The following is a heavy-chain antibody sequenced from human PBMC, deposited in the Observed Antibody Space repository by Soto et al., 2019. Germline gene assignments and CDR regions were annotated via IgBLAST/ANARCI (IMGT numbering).Heavy chain of an antibody. V-gene: IGHV4-31*03. Sequence: KPSETLSLTCTVSGGSISSGSYYWSWIRQHPGKGLEWIGYIYYSGTTYYNPSLKSRLTLSVDTSKNHFSLRLTSVTAADTAVYYCAREGGDGVDSWGQGTLVTVSS. D-gene: IGHD3-16*01. CDR3: AREGGDGVDS. CDR2: IYYSGTT. J-gene: IGHJ4*02. CDR1: GGSISSGSYY.